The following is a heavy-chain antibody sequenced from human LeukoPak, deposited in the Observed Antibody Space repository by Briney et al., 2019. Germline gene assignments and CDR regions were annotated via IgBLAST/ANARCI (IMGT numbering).Heavy chain of an antibody. V-gene: IGHV1-46*01. D-gene: IGHD4-17*01. Sequence: GASVKVSCKASGYTFTSYYMHWVRQAPGQGLEWMGIINPSGGSTSYAQKFQGRVTMTEDTSTDTAYMELSCLRSEDTAVYYCATDAATVTSIGTFDYWGQGTLVTVSS. CDR1: GYTFTSYY. J-gene: IGHJ4*02. CDR2: INPSGGST. CDR3: ATDAATVTSIGTFDY.